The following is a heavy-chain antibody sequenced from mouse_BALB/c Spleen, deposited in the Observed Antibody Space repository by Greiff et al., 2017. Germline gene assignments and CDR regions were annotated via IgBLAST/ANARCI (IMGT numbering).Heavy chain of an antibody. CDR1: GYAFTNYL. V-gene: IGHV1-54*03. Sequence: VQLQQSGAELVRPGTSVKVSCKASGYAFTNYLIEWVKQRPGQGLEWIGVINPGSGGTNYNEKFKGKATLTADKSSSTAYMQLSSLTSDDSAVYFCARAYGNSYYFDYWGQGTTLTVSS. CDR2: INPGSGGT. CDR3: ARAYGNSYYFDY. D-gene: IGHD2-1*01. J-gene: IGHJ2*01.